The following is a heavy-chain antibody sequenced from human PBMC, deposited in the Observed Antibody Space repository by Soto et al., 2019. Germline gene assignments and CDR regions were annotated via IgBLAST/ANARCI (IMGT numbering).Heavy chain of an antibody. V-gene: IGHV1-2*04. CDR3: ARGGIAGEDAFDI. CDR1: GYTFTGYY. CDR2: INPNSGGT. D-gene: IGHD6-13*01. J-gene: IGHJ3*02. Sequence: ASVKVSCKASGYTFTGYYMHWVRQAPGQGLEWMGWINPNSGGTNYAQKFQGWVTMTRDASISTAYMELSRLRSDDTAVYYCARGGIAGEDAFDIWGQGTMVTVS.